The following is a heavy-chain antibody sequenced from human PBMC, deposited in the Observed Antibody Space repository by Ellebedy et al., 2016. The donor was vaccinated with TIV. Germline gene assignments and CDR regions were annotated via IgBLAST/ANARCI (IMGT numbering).Heavy chain of an antibody. J-gene: IGHJ6*02. V-gene: IGHV3-53*01. CDR2: LYPIGAT. CDR3: TRGGYSSSFGPP. Sequence: PGGSLRLSCAASGFLVSVSYISWVRQGPRKGLEWVSTLYPIGATYYADSVKGRFIISRDTSTNTVYLQLSSLRREDTAVYFCTRGGYSSSFGPPWGQGTTVTVSS. D-gene: IGHD6-13*01. CDR1: GFLVSVSY.